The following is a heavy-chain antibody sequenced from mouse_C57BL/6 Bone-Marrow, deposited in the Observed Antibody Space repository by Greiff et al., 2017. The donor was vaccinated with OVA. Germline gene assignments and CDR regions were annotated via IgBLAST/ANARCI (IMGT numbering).Heavy chain of an antibody. D-gene: IGHD1-1*01. CDR1: GYTFTDYE. V-gene: IGHV1-15*01. J-gene: IGHJ3*01. CDR2: IDPETGGT. Sequence: QVQLQQSGAELVRPGASVTLSCKASGYTFTDYEMHWVKQTPVHGLEWIGAIDPETGGTAYNQKFKGKAILTADKSSSIAYMELRSLTSEDSAVYYCTRSNYGSQAWFAYWGQGTLVTVSA. CDR3: TRSNYGSQAWFAY.